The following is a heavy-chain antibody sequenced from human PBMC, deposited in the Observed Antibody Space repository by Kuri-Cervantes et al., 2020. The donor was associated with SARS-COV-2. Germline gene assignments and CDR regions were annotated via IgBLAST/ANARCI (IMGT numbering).Heavy chain of an antibody. J-gene: IGHJ4*02. CDR2: IYSDGST. D-gene: IGHD3-22*01. CDR1: GFAVSSNY. V-gene: IGHV3-53*01. CDR3: ARDLVDSRGYSGLGY. Sequence: GESLKISCAASGFAVSSNYMSWVRQAPGKGLEWVSIIYSDGSTYYADSVKGRFTISRDNSKNTLYLQMNSLRAEDTAVYYCARDLVDSRGYSGLGYWGQGTLVTVSS.